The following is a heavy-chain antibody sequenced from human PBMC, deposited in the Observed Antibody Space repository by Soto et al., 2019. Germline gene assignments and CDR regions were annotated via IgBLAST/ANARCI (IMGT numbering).Heavy chain of an antibody. V-gene: IGHV1-3*05. Sequence: QVQFVQSGAEEREPGASVKVTCNTSGYTFTSHHIHWVRQAPGQWLEWMGLINAGDGYTQYSRTFQDRVTFSRDTSAGTAYMEFSGLTYEDTAVYYCARAIGMVALDYWGQGTLVTVSS. D-gene: IGHD3-10*01. CDR1: GYTFTSHH. CDR2: INAGDGYT. J-gene: IGHJ4*02. CDR3: ARAIGMVALDY.